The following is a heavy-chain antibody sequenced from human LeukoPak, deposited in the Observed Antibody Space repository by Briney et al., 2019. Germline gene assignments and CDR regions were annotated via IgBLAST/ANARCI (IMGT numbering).Heavy chain of an antibody. Sequence: GGSLRLSCAPSGFTLSDYYMSWIRQAPGKGLEWVSYISSSGSTIYYADSVKGRFTISRDNANNSLYLQMNSLRAGETAGYYWARVHSGSYYGIDYWGQGTLVTVSS. CDR3: ARVHSGSYYGIDY. CDR1: GFTLSDYY. J-gene: IGHJ4*02. V-gene: IGHV3-11*01. CDR2: ISSSGSTI. D-gene: IGHD3-10*01.